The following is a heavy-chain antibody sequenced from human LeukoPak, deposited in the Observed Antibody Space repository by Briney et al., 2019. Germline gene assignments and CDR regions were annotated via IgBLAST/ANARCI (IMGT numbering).Heavy chain of an antibody. V-gene: IGHV4-59*01. CDR1: GGSISSYY. J-gene: IGHJ5*02. CDR2: IYYSGST. D-gene: IGHD3-10*01. CDR3: ARHWFGESVTRFDP. Sequence: SETLSLTCTVSGGSISSYYWSWIRQPPGKGLEWIGYIYYSGSTNYNPSLKSRVTISVDTSKNQFSLKLSSVTAADTAVYYCARHWFGESVTRFDPWGQGTLVTVSS.